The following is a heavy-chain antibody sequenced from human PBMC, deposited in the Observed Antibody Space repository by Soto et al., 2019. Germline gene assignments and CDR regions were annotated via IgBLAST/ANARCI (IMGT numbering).Heavy chain of an antibody. V-gene: IGHV4-59*01. CDR2: VYHSGTT. Sequence: SETLSLTCTVSGGSISTYYWTWIRQSPGKGPEWIGYVYHSGTTNYNPSLESRVTMSLDTSKNQFSLKLSAVTTADTAVYYCASSGYYYGMDVWGQGTTVTVSS. J-gene: IGHJ6*02. CDR1: GGSISTYY. CDR3: ASSGYYYGMDV. D-gene: IGHD3-10*01.